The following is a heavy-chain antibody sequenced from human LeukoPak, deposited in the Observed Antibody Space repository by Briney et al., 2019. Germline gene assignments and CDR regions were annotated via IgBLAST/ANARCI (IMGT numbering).Heavy chain of an antibody. J-gene: IGHJ4*02. D-gene: IGHD2-15*01. CDR1: GFTFSSFG. V-gene: IGHV3-21*01. CDR2: ISTSSNYI. Sequence: GGSLRLSCAASGFTFSSFGMNWVRQAPGKGLEWVSSISTSSNYIYYADSLKSRFTISRDNAKNSLYLQMNSLRAEDTAVYYCARDFVVEGYWGQGTLVTVSS. CDR3: ARDFVVEGY.